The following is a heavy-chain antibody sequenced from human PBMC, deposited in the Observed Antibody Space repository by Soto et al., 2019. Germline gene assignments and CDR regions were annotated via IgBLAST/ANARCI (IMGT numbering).Heavy chain of an antibody. CDR2: MYNSGNT. D-gene: IGHD1-1*01. CDR1: GVSISSSAYY. J-gene: IGHJ4*02. V-gene: IGHV4-31*03. CDR3: ARDSMVERSFDY. Sequence: QVRLQESGPGLVKPSQTLSLTCTVSGVSISSSAYYWNWIRQHPGRALEWIGYMYNSGNTYYNPSLKSRVKISVDTSKNQFSLKLTSVTAADTAVYYCARDSMVERSFDYWGQGTLVTVSS.